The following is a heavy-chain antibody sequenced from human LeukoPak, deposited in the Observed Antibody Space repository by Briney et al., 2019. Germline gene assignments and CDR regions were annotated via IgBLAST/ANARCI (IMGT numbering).Heavy chain of an antibody. D-gene: IGHD3-22*01. CDR3: ARSGHYYDSSGYYSYYFDY. V-gene: IGHV4-4*08. Sequence: SETLSLTCTVSGGSISSYYWSWIRQPPGKGLEWIGRIYTSGSTNYNPSLKSRVTISVDTSKNQFSLKLSSVTAADTAVYYCARSGHYYDSSGYYSYYFDYWGQGTLVTVSS. J-gene: IGHJ4*02. CDR1: GGSISSYY. CDR2: IYTSGST.